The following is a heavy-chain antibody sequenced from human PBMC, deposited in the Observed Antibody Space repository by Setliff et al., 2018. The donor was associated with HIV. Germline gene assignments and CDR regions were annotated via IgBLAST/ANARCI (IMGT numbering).Heavy chain of an antibody. Sequence: SETLSLTCSVSGGSVNSGNYHWAWIRQPAGKGLEWIGHIYTSGSPHYKSSLTSRLTISLDTSRNQFSLKLTSVTAADSATYYCARWVYNNAWSLDYWGQGTLVTVSS. D-gene: IGHD6-19*01. CDR1: GGSVNSGNYH. CDR2: IYTSGSP. J-gene: IGHJ4*02. V-gene: IGHV4-61*09. CDR3: ARWVYNNAWSLDY.